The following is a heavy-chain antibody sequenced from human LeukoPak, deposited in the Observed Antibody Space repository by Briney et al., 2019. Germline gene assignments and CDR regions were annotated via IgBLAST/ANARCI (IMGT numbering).Heavy chain of an antibody. CDR2: ISYDGSNK. CDR1: GFTFSSYG. Sequence: PGGSLRLSCAASGFTFSSYGMHWVRQAPGKGLEWVAVISYDGSNKYYADSVKGRFTISRDNSKNTLYPQMNSLRAEDTAVYYCAKPVGDYYDSSGYYFDYWDQGTLVTVSS. D-gene: IGHD3-22*01. CDR3: AKPVGDYYDSSGYYFDY. V-gene: IGHV3-30*18. J-gene: IGHJ4*02.